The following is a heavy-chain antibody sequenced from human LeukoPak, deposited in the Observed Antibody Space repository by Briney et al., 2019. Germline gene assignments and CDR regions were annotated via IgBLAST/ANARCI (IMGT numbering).Heavy chain of an antibody. CDR3: ARVSGGIQLPDY. CDR2: INPSGGST. D-gene: IGHD5-18*01. J-gene: IGHJ4*02. CDR1: GYTFTSYY. Sequence: ASVKVSCKASGYTFTSYYMHWVRQAPGQGLEWMGIINPSGGSTSYAQKFQGRVTMTRDTSTSTVYMELSSLRSDDTAVYYCARVSGGIQLPDYWGQGTLVTVSS. V-gene: IGHV1-46*01.